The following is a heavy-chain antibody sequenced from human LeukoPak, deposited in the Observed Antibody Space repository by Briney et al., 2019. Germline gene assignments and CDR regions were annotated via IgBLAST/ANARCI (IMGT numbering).Heavy chain of an antibody. J-gene: IGHJ4*02. CDR3: VRDNRSYNFDY. D-gene: IGHD1-26*01. Sequence: GGSLRLSCAASGFTFSRYWMHWVRQAPGKGLVWVSCIKSDGSSTSIADSAKGRFTISRDNAKITVYLQMSSLRAEDTAVYYCVRDNRSYNFDYWGQGTLVTVSS. CDR2: IKSDGSST. V-gene: IGHV3-74*01. CDR1: GFTFSRYW.